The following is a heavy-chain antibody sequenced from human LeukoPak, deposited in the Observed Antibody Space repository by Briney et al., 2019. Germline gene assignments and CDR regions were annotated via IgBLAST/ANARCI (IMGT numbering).Heavy chain of an antibody. CDR1: GDSISSDY. J-gene: IGHJ6*04. CDR3: ARTRPQDYSTSCMDV. CDR2: IFHSGTT. Sequence: SETLSLTCNVTGDSISSDYWSWIRQSPGKGLEWIGFIFHSGTTDYNPALQSRVAISIDKSKNQFSLKMTSVTAADTAVYYCARTRPQDYSTSCMDVWGKGTTVTVSS. V-gene: IGHV4-59*08. D-gene: IGHD4-11*01.